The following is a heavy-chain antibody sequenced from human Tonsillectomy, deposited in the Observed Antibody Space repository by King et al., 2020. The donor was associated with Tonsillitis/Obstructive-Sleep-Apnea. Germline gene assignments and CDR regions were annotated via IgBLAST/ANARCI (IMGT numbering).Heavy chain of an antibody. CDR3: ARSDVVVPAAIGDV. D-gene: IGHD2-2*01. CDR1: GGTFSSYA. V-gene: IGHV1-69*12. CDR2: SIPILVTA. Sequence: QLVQSGAEVKKPGSSVKVSCKASGGTFSSYAISWVRQAHGQGLEWLGGSIPILVTANYSQKFQGIVTITADESRSTAYMELSSLRSEDTAVYYCARSDVVVPAAIGDVWGKGTTVTVSS. J-gene: IGHJ6*04.